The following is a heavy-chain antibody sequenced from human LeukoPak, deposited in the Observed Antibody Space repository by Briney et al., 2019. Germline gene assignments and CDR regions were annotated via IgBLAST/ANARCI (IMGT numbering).Heavy chain of an antibody. CDR2: ISSSSSYT. Sequence: GGSLRLSCAASGVTFSDYYMSWIRQGPGKGLEWVSYISSSSSYTNYADSVKGRFTISRDNAKNSLYLQMNSLRAEDTAVYYCARAPHYSNYGPYYYGMDVWGQGTTVTVSS. CDR1: GVTFSDYY. D-gene: IGHD4-11*01. CDR3: ARAPHYSNYGPYYYGMDV. J-gene: IGHJ6*02. V-gene: IGHV3-11*06.